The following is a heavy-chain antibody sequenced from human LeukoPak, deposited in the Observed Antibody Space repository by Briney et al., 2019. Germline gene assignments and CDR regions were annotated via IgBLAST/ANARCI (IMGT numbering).Heavy chain of an antibody. J-gene: IGHJ4*02. V-gene: IGHV4-34*01. CDR2: INHSGST. D-gene: IGHD3-22*01. Sequence: PSETLSLTCAVYGGSFSGYYWSWIRQPPGKGLEWIGEINHSGSTNYNPSLKSRVTISVDTSKNQFSLKLSSVTAADTAVYYCARGRGKYYYDGSGYYYWGQGTLVTVSS. CDR1: GGSFSGYY. CDR3: ARGRGKYYYDGSGYYY.